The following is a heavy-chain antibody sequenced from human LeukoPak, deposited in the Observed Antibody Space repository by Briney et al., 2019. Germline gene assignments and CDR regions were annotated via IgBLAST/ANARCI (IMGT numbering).Heavy chain of an antibody. CDR2: IYYSGSA. V-gene: IGHV4-59*01. Sequence: SETLSLTGTVSGGPISSYYWSWIRQPPGKGLEWIGYIYYSGSANYNPSLKSRVTISVDTSKNQFSLKLSSVTAADTAVYYCARSRDSGYDPRGNWFDPWGQGTLVTVSS. J-gene: IGHJ5*02. CDR1: GGPISSYY. D-gene: IGHD5-12*01. CDR3: ARSRDSGYDPRGNWFDP.